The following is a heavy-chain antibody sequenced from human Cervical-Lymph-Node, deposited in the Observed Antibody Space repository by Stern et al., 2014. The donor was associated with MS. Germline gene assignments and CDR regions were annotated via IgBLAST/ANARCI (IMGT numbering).Heavy chain of an antibody. V-gene: IGHV2-5*02. D-gene: IGHD3-16*02. Sequence: QVTLRESGPTLVNPTQTLTLTCTFSGFSLNTSGVGVGWIRQPPGKAPEWLALIYWDDDKRYSPSLKSRLTITKDTSKNQVVLTVTNMDPVDTATYYCAHSAYDYVWGNYRLGKGVYLQHWGQGTLVSVSS. CDR1: GFSLNTSGVG. J-gene: IGHJ1*01. CDR3: AHSAYDYVWGNYRLGKGVYLQH. CDR2: IYWDDDK.